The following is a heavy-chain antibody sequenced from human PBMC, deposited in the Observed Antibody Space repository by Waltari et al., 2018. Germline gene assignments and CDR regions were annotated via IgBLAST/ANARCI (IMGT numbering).Heavy chain of an antibody. CDR1: RFTVSRYW. CDR3: VRDFGGNLDS. D-gene: IGHD2-15*01. J-gene: IGHJ4*02. V-gene: IGHV3-74*01. CDR2: IIPDGNTI. Sequence: EVQVVESGGGLVQTGGSLRLSCAASRFTVSRYWMHWVRQATGKGLVWFARIIPDGNTINYADSVKGRFTISRDSSSNTLYLQMNSLIADDTAVYYCVRDFGGNLDSWGQGTLVTVSS.